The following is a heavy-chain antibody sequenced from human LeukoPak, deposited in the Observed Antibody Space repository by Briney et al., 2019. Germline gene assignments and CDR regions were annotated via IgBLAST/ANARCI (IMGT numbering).Heavy chain of an antibody. Sequence: PGGSLRLSFAASGFTFSTYGMHWVRQAPGKGLEWVAVISYDGSNEYYADSVKGRFTISRDNSKYTLYLQMNSLRAEDTAVYYCARDWSVRGYSYGYGMDVWGQGTTVTVSS. CDR2: ISYDGSNE. V-gene: IGHV3-30*03. CDR3: ARDWSVRGYSYGYGMDV. CDR1: GFTFSTYG. D-gene: IGHD5-18*01. J-gene: IGHJ6*02.